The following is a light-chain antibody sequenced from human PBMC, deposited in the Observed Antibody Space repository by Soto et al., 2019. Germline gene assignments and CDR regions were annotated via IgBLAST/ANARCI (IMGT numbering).Light chain of an antibody. CDR1: QSVISSY. CDR2: GAS. Sequence: EIVLTQSPGTLSLSPGERASLSCRASQSVISSYLAWYQQKPGQAPRLLIYGASSRATGIPDRFSGSGSGTDFTLTISRLEPEDFGVYYCQQFGSSIPHTFGQGTKLEIK. J-gene: IGKJ2*01. V-gene: IGKV3-20*01. CDR3: QQFGSSIPHT.